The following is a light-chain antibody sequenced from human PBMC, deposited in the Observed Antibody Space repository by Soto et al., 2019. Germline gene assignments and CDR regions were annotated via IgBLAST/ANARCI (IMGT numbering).Light chain of an antibody. CDR1: SSDVGSYNL. J-gene: IGLJ2*01. V-gene: IGLV2-23*01. CDR3: CSYAGISTYVV. Sequence: QSALTQPASVSGSPGQSITISCTETSSDVGSYNLVCWYQQHPGKAPKLMIYEGSKRPSGVSNRFSGSKSGNTASLTISGLQAEDEADYYCCSYAGISTYVVFGGGTKVTVL. CDR2: EGS.